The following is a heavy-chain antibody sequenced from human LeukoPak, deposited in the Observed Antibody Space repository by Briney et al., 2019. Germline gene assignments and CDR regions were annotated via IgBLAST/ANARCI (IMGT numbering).Heavy chain of an antibody. J-gene: IGHJ3*02. D-gene: IGHD2-15*01. Sequence: GGSLRLSCAASGFTFSTYSMNWVRQGPGKGLEWLSYISSRSSTIYYAGSMKGRFTISRDNAKNSLYLQMNSLRAEDTALYFCARDQDSDGGKNAFDIWGQGTMVTVSS. CDR1: GFTFSTYS. CDR3: ARDQDSDGGKNAFDI. CDR2: ISSRSSTI. V-gene: IGHV3-48*01.